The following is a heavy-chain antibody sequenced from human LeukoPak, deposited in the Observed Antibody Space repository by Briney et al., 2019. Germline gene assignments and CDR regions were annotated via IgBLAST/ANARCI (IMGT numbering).Heavy chain of an antibody. CDR2: ISSSSSYI. Sequence: NSGGSLRLSCAASGFTFSSYSMNWVRQAPGKGLEWVSSISSSSSYIYYADSVKGRFTISRDNAKNSLYLQMNSLRAEDTAVYYCAREGGGSYSEYFQHWGQGTLVTVSS. V-gene: IGHV3-21*01. CDR1: GFTFSSYS. J-gene: IGHJ1*01. D-gene: IGHD1-26*01. CDR3: AREGGGSYSEYFQH.